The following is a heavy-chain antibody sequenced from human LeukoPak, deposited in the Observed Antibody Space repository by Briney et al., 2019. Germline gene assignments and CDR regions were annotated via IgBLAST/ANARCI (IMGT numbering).Heavy chain of an antibody. D-gene: IGHD2-2*01. CDR1: GGSISNGSYY. CDR3: ARAFHCSTTSCYARGLDY. Sequence: PSQTLSLTCSVSGGSISNGSYYWRWIRQPAGKGLEWIGRIYTTGNTNYNPSLKSRVTISVDTSNNQISLNLSSVTAADTAVYYCARAFHCSTTSCYARGLDYWGQGTLVTVSS. CDR2: IYTTGNT. V-gene: IGHV4-61*02. J-gene: IGHJ4*02.